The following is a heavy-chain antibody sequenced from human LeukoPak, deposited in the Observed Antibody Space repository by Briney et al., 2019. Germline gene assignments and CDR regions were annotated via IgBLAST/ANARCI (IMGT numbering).Heavy chain of an antibody. CDR2: ISYDGSNK. D-gene: IGHD5-18*01. J-gene: IGHJ6*03. CDR1: GFTFSSYA. V-gene: IGHV3-30-3*01. Sequence: GGSLRLSCAASGFTFSSYAMHWVRQAPGKGLEWVAVISYDGSNKYYADSVKGRFTISRDNSKNTLYLQMNSLRAEDTAVYYCAKDKNIQLWLPQLPYYYMDVWGKGTTVTVSS. CDR3: AKDKNIQLWLPQLPYYYMDV.